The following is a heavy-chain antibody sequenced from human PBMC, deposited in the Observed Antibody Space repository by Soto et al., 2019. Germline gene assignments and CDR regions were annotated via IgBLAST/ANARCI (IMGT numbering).Heavy chain of an antibody. J-gene: IGHJ6*04. D-gene: IGHD6-19*01. Sequence: GGSLRLSCAASGLTFSSYGMHWVRQAPGKGLEWVAVISYDGSNKYYADPVKGRFTISRDNSKNTLYLQMNSLRAEDTAVYYCAKDLPRGQWLDYYDYGMDVRGKGTTVTVSS. CDR1: GLTFSSYG. CDR3: AKDLPRGQWLDYYDYGMDV. V-gene: IGHV3-30*18. CDR2: ISYDGSNK.